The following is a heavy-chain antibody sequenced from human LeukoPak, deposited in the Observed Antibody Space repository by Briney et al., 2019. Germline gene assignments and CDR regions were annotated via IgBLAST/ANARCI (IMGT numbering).Heavy chain of an antibody. Sequence: GASVKVSCKVSGYTFTSYGISWVRQAPGQGLECMGWISAYNGNTNYAQKLQGRVTMTTDTSTSTAYMELRSLRSDDTAVYYCARGRVDTAMADYYYGMDVWGQGTTVTVS. CDR2: ISAYNGNT. J-gene: IGHJ6*02. V-gene: IGHV1-18*01. CDR3: ARGRVDTAMADYYYGMDV. D-gene: IGHD5-18*01. CDR1: GYTFTSYG.